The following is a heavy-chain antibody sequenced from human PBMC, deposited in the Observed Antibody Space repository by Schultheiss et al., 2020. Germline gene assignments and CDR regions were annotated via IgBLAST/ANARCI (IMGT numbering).Heavy chain of an antibody. CDR1: GGSISSYY. J-gene: IGHJ6*02. CDR3: ARDRASSSWSDYYYGMDV. V-gene: IGHV4-59*12. Sequence: SETLSLTCTVSGGSISSYYWSWIRQPPGKGLEWIGYIYYSGSTYYNPSLKSRVTISVDTSKNQFSLKLSSVTAADTAVYYCARDRASSSWSDYYYGMDVWGQGTTVTVSS. D-gene: IGHD6-13*01. CDR2: IYYSGST.